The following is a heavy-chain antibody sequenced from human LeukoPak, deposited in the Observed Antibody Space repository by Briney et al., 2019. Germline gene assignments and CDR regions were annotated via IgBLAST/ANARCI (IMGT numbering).Heavy chain of an antibody. CDR1: GFTFSSYA. Sequence: PGGSLRLSCAASGFTFSSYAMSWVRQAPGKGLEWVSGISGSGGSTYYADSVKGRFTISRDNSKNTLYLQMNSLRGEDTAIYYCAKDFFDTSGVNGLVDYWGQGTLVTVSS. J-gene: IGHJ4*02. D-gene: IGHD5-12*01. CDR2: ISGSGGST. CDR3: AKDFFDTSGVNGLVDY. V-gene: IGHV3-23*01.